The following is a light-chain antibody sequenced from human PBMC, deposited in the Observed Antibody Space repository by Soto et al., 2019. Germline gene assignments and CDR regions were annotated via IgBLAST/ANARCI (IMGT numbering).Light chain of an antibody. J-gene: IGLJ2*01. CDR1: SSDVGSYNY. V-gene: IGLV2-14*01. CDR2: DVS. CDR3: SSYASSRDVL. Sequence: HSVLTQPASVSGSPGQSITISCTGTSSDVGSYNYVSWYQQHPGKAPKLMIYDVSNRPSGVSNRFSGSKSGNTASLTISGLQAEDEADYYCSSYASSRDVLFGGGTKLTVL.